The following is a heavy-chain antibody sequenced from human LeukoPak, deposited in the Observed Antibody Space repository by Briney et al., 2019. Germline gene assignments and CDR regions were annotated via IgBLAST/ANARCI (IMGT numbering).Heavy chain of an antibody. Sequence: GASVTVSCKASGGTFSSYAISWVRQAPGQGLEWMGRIIPIFGIANYAQKFQGRVTIPADKSTSTAYMELSSLRSEDTAVYYCARVNGGKLEAFDIWGQGTMVTVSS. CDR3: ARVNGGKLEAFDI. J-gene: IGHJ3*02. D-gene: IGHD4-23*01. V-gene: IGHV1-69*04. CDR1: GGTFSSYA. CDR2: IIPIFGIA.